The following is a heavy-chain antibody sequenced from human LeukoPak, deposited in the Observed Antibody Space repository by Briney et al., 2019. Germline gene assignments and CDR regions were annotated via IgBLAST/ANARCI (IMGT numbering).Heavy chain of an antibody. CDR2: ISSSGSTI. D-gene: IGHD4-11*01. V-gene: IGHV3-11*04. J-gene: IGHJ3*02. CDR1: GFTFCDYY. CDR3: SRGQHRVTYSDDGFDI. Sequence: PGGSLRLSCAASGFTFCDYYMSWIRQAPGKGLEWVSYISSSGSTIYYADSVKGRFTISRDNAKNSLYLQMNSLRAEDTAVYYCSRGQHRVTYSDDGFDIWGQGTMVTVSS.